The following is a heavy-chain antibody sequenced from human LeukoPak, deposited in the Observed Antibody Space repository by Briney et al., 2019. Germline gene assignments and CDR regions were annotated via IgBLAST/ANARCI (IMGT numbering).Heavy chain of an antibody. CDR2: LYLSRTT. Sequence: SETLSLTCTVSGGSISGGSHHWGWFRQSPGKGLEWIGSLYLSRTTYYNPSLNSRVTISVDTSKNQFSLQLNSVTAADTAVYYCVRHDGRGGATMGSLDFWGQGTLVTVSS. V-gene: IGHV4-39*01. J-gene: IGHJ4*02. CDR3: VRHDGRGGATMGSLDF. D-gene: IGHD5-12*01. CDR1: GGSISGGSHH.